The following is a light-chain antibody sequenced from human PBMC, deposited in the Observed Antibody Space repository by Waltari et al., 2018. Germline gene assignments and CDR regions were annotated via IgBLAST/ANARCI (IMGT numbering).Light chain of an antibody. CDR3: NSRDSSGNHLVV. CDR2: GKN. V-gene: IGLV3-19*01. Sequence: LTQDPALSVALGQTVRLTCHGDSRRSYYAWWHQQKPGQAPVLFTYGKNHRPSESPDRFSGSSSGNTASLTITGAQAEDEADYYCNSRDSSGNHLVVFGGGTKLTVL. CDR1: SRRSYY. J-gene: IGLJ2*01.